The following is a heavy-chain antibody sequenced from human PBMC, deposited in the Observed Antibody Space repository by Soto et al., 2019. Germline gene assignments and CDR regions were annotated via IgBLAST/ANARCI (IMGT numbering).Heavy chain of an antibody. CDR1: GGTFSSYA. CDR2: IIPIFGTA. J-gene: IGHJ4*02. Sequence: SVKVSCKASGGTFSSYAISWVRQAPGQGLEWMGGIIPIFGTANYAQKFQGRVTITADESTSTAYMELSSLRSEDTAVYYCARLDSDHLDPFDYWGQGTLVTVSS. D-gene: IGHD3-3*01. CDR3: ARLDSDHLDPFDY. V-gene: IGHV1-69*13.